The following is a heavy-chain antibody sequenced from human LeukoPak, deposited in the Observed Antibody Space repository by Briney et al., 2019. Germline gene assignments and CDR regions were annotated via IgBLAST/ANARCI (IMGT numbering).Heavy chain of an antibody. CDR2: TRNKANSYTT. D-gene: IGHD3-10*01. CDR3: ARVPLWFGDPQFDY. CDR1: GFTFSDHY. J-gene: IGHJ4*02. V-gene: IGHV3-72*01. Sequence: PGGSLRLSCAVSGFTFSDHYMDWVRQAPGKGLEWVCRTRNKANSYTTEYAASVKGRFTISRDDSKNSLYLQMNSLKTEDTAVYYCARVPLWFGDPQFDYWGQGTLVTVSS.